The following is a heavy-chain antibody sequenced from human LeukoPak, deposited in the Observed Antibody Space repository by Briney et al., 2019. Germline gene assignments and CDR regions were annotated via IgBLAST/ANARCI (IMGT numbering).Heavy chain of an antibody. D-gene: IGHD2-15*01. CDR1: GGSLSSGGYY. V-gene: IGHV4-31*03. J-gene: IGHJ4*02. Sequence: SETLSLTCTVSGGSLSSGGYYSRCIRQHPGKGLEWIGYIYYSGSTYYNPSLKSRVTISVDTSKNQFSLKLSSVTAADTAVYYCARSADLWSGGSCPPYVFDYWGQGTLVTVSS. CDR2: IYYSGST. CDR3: ARSADLWSGGSCPPYVFDY.